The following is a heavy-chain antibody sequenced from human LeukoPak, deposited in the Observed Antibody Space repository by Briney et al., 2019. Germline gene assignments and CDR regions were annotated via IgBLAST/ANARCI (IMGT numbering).Heavy chain of an antibody. Sequence: GESLKISCKGSGYSFTSYCVGWVRQMPGKALEWMGIIYPGDSDITYSPSFQGQVTISADKSISTAYLQWSSLKASDTAIYYCARLRGNYFDYWGQGALVTVSS. CDR3: ARLRGNYFDY. D-gene: IGHD3-16*01. J-gene: IGHJ4*02. CDR2: IYPGDSDI. V-gene: IGHV5-51*01. CDR1: GYSFTSYC.